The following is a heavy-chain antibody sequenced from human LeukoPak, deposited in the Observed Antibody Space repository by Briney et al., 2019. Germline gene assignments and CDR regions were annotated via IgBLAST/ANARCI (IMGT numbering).Heavy chain of an antibody. Sequence: GGSVLLYCSSFGFIQNNNQMTGPGQAPGKGLEWVSVIYSGGTTHYADSVKGRFTISRDNSKNTLYLQMNSLRVDDTAVYYCSTSPSWGVWGKGATVTVSS. CDR1: GFIQNNNQ. D-gene: IGHD3-16*01. V-gene: IGHV3-53*01. CDR3: STSPSWGV. J-gene: IGHJ6*04. CDR2: IYSGGTT.